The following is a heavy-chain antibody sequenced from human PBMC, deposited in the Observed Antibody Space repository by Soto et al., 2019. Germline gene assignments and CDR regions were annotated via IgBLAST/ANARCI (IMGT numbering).Heavy chain of an antibody. CDR1: GLSFGGNY. CDR3: ARDDGADYLAY. J-gene: IGHJ4*02. V-gene: IGHV3-11*01. Sequence: QVQLVESGGGLVKPGESLRLSCAASGLSFGGNYMSWIRQAPGKGLEWLSYISSGGDTIYYADSVRGRFTISRDNVKNSLYLQMNSLRAEDTAVYYCARDDGADYLAYWGQGILVTVFS. CDR2: ISSGGDTI. D-gene: IGHD3-10*01.